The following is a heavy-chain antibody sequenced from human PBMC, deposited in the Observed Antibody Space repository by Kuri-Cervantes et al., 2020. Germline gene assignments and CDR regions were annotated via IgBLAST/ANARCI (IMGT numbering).Heavy chain of an antibody. CDR1: GFTFSDYY. J-gene: IGHJ6*03. D-gene: IGHD3-10*01. Sequence: GGSLRLSCAASGFTFSDYYMSWIRQAPGKGLEWVSYISSSGSTIYYADSVKGRFTISRDNAKNSLYLQMNSLRAEDTAVYYCARDRHYGSGSYYLYYMDVWGEGTTVTVSS. CDR2: ISSSGSTI. V-gene: IGHV3-11*04. CDR3: ARDRHYGSGSYYLYYMDV.